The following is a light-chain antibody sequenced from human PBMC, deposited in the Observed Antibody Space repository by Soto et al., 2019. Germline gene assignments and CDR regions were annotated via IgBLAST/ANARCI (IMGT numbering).Light chain of an antibody. CDR3: QQYGTSLFT. Sequence: EIVLTQSPGTLSLSPGERATLSCGASQRLTSNSLAWYQQKPGQAPRLLVYGASIRATGIPDRFSGSGSGTDFTLTISRLEPEDFAVYYCQQYGTSLFTFGGGTRVEIK. V-gene: IGKV3-20*01. CDR2: GAS. J-gene: IGKJ4*01. CDR1: QRLTSNS.